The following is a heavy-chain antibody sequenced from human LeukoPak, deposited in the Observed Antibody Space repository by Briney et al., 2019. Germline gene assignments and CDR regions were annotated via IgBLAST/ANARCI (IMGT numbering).Heavy chain of an antibody. D-gene: IGHD6-6*01. J-gene: IGHJ4*02. CDR2: ISYDGSNK. Sequence: GGSLRLSCAASGFTFSSYAMHWVRQAPGKGLEWVAVISYDGSNKYYADSVKGRFTISRDNSKNTLYLQMNSLRAEDTAVYYCARAFEYSSSPYYFDYWGQGTLVTVSS. V-gene: IGHV3-30-3*01. CDR1: GFTFSSYA. CDR3: ARAFEYSSSPYYFDY.